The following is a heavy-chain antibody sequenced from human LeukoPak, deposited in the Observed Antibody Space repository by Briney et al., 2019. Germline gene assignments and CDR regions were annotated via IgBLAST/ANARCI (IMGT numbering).Heavy chain of an antibody. CDR3: ARGTLNYSGYDYMDFDY. D-gene: IGHD5-12*01. J-gene: IGHJ4*02. V-gene: IGHV4-34*01. CDR2: INHSGST. CDR1: GGSFSDYY. Sequence: SETLSLTCTVYGGSFSDYYWTWIRQPPGEGLEWIGEINHSGSTSYNPSLRSRVTISLDTSKNQFSLKLTSVTAADTAVYYCARGTLNYSGYDYMDFDYWGQGTLVTVSS.